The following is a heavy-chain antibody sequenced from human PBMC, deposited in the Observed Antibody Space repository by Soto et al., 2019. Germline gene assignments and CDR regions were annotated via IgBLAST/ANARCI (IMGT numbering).Heavy chain of an antibody. J-gene: IGHJ5*02. CDR3: ARVTSMVRGVIDNWFDR. Sequence: QVPLVQSGAEVKKPGSSVTVSCKASGGTFSSYAIHWVRQAPGQGLEWMGGIIPMYGPAKYAQRFQGRVTITADESTTTVYMELTSLTSQDMAVYYCARVTSMVRGVIDNWFDRWGHGTVVTVSS. CDR2: IIPMYGPA. CDR1: GGTFSSYA. D-gene: IGHD3-10*01. V-gene: IGHV1-69*01.